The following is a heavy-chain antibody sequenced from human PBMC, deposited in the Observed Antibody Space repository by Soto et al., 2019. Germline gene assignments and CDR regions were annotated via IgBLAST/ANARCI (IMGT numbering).Heavy chain of an antibody. J-gene: IGHJ6*02. V-gene: IGHV3-74*01. CDR2: INSDGSGT. Sequence: EVQLVESGGGLVQPGGSLRLSCAASGFDFSNSWIHWVRQGPGKGLVWVSHINSDGSGTTYADSVKGRFTISRDNAKNTVYLQVNSLRAEDTAVYYCAKDTCGDMDVWGEGTTVTV. CDR3: AKDTCGDMDV. CDR1: GFDFSNSW. D-gene: IGHD2-15*01.